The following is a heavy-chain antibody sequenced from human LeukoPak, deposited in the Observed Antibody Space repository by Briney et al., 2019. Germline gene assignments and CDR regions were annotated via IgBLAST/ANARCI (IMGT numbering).Heavy chain of an antibody. D-gene: IGHD3-22*01. V-gene: IGHV4-61*08. CDR3: ARARDDSSGYYTLEDWYFDL. Sequence: SQTLSLTCTVSGGSIRTVGYYWSWIRQPPGKGLEWIGYIYYSGSTNCNPSLKSRVTISVDTSKNQFSLKLSSVTAADTAVYYCARARDDSSGYYTLEDWYFDLWGRGTLVTVSS. J-gene: IGHJ2*01. CDR1: GGSIRTVGYY. CDR2: IYYSGST.